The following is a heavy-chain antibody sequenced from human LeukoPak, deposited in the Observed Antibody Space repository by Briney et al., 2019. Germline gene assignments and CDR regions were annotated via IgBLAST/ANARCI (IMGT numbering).Heavy chain of an antibody. V-gene: IGHV1-8*01. CDR1: GYTFTSYD. J-gene: IGHJ4*02. CDR3: ARSQRAAAGYYFDY. D-gene: IGHD6-13*01. CDR2: MNPNSGNT. Sequence: GASVKVSCKASGYTFTSYDINWVRQATGQGLEWMGWMNPNSGNTGYAQKFQGRVTMTRNTSISTAYMELSSLRSEDTAVYSCARSQRAAAGYYFDYWGQGTLVTVSS.